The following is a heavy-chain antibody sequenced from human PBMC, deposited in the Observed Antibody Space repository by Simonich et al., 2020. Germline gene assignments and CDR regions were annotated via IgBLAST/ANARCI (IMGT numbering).Heavy chain of an antibody. Sequence: QVQLQESGPGLVKPSETLSLTCAVSGYSISSGYYWGWIRQPPGKGLEWIGSIYHRGSTYYNQSLKSRFTISVDTSKNQFSLKLSSVTAADTAVYYCARVGYSNYYYYGMDVWGQGTTVTVSS. CDR3: ARVGYSNYYYYGMDV. CDR1: GYSISSGYY. D-gene: IGHD6-13*01. J-gene: IGHJ6*02. V-gene: IGHV4-38-2*01. CDR2: IYHRGST.